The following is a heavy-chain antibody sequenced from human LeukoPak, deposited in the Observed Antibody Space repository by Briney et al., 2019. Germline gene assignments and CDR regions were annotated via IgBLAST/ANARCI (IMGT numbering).Heavy chain of an antibody. J-gene: IGHJ5*02. CDR3: ARDPASSNTRNWFDP. CDR2: IYRSGST. D-gene: IGHD3-3*01. V-gene: IGHV4-4*02. Sequence: SGTLSLTCTVSGDSINSNHWWHWVRQPPGKGLEWIGEIYRSGSTNYNPSLKSRVIISVDKSKNQFSLNLSSVTAADTAVYYCARDPASSNTRNWFDPWGQGILVTVSS. CDR1: GDSINSNHW.